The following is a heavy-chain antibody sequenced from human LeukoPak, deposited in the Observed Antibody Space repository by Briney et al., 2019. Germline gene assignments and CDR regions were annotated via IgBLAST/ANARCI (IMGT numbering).Heavy chain of an antibody. CDR2: ISSSGSII. V-gene: IGHV3-48*03. D-gene: IGHD6-13*01. CDR1: GFTFSSYE. J-gene: IGHJ4*02. Sequence: PRGSLRLSCAASGFTFSSYEMNWVRQAPGKGLEWVSYISSSGSIIYYADSVKGRFTISRDNAKNSLYLQMNSLRAEDTAVYYCAIPGIAAVGVDYWGQGTLVTVSS. CDR3: AIPGIAAVGVDY.